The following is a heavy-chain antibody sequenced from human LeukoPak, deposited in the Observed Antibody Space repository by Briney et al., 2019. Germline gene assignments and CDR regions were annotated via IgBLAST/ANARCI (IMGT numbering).Heavy chain of an antibody. V-gene: IGHV3-23*01. J-gene: IGHJ6*02. CDR3: ATPSPPMVRTMDV. CDR2: ISGSGGST. Sequence: PGGSLRLSCAPSGFTFSSYAMSWVRPAPGKGLEWVSAISGSGGSTYYADSVKGRFTISRDNSKNTLYLQMNSLRAEDTAVYYCATPSPPMVRTMDVWGQGTTVTVSS. D-gene: IGHD3-10*01. CDR1: GFTFSSYA.